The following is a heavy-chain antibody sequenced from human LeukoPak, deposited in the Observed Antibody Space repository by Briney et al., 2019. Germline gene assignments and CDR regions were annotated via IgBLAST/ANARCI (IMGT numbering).Heavy chain of an antibody. CDR2: INPNSGGT. CDR1: GYTFTGYY. V-gene: IGHV1-2*06. J-gene: IGHJ4*02. CDR3: ARRVGYDSSGYYYVSTGSLVY. Sequence: ASVKVSCKASGYTFTGYYMHWVRQAPGQGLEWMGRINPNSGGTNYAQKFQGRVTMTRDTSIRTAYMELSRLRSDDTAVYYCARRVGYDSSGYYYVSTGSLVYWGQGTLVTVSS. D-gene: IGHD3-22*01.